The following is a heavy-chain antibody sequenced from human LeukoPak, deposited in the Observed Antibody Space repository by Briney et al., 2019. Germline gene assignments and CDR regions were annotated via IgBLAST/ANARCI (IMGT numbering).Heavy chain of an antibody. CDR1: GGSFSAYY. Sequence: SETLSLTCAVYGGSFSAYYWSWIRQSPGKGLQWIAEVNHRGDTNYNPSVKGRVTISVDTSKNQFSLKVTSLTAADTAVYYCARGPTISETGYFDYWGQGTLVTASS. D-gene: IGHD1-1*01. CDR3: ARGPTISETGYFDY. CDR2: VNHRGDT. J-gene: IGHJ4*03. V-gene: IGHV4-34*01.